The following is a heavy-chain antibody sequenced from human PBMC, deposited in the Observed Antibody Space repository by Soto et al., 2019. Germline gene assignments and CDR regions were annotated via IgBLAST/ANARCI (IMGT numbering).Heavy chain of an antibody. CDR3: ARDRGVTYLDS. CDR2: IWSDGSNK. V-gene: IGHV3-33*01. D-gene: IGHD3-10*01. Sequence: PGGSLGLSCAASGLIFSSHGMHWVRRAPGTGLEWVAFIWSDGSNKYYSDSVKGRFTISRDDSKNTLYLQMNSLRAEDTAVYYCARDRGVTYLDSWGQGTLVTVSS. J-gene: IGHJ5*01. CDR1: GLIFSSHG.